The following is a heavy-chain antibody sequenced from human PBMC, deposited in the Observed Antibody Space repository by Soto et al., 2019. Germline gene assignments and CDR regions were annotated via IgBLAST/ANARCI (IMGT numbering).Heavy chain of an antibody. CDR1: GGSFSGYY. Sequence: PSETLSLTCAVYGGSFSGYYWSWIRQPPGKGLEWIGEINHSGSTNYNPSLKSRVTISVDTSKNQFSLKLSSVTAADTAVYYCARGGAVLRFLEWFYYYGMDVWGQGTTVTVSS. D-gene: IGHD3-3*01. J-gene: IGHJ6*02. CDR3: ARGGAVLRFLEWFYYYGMDV. V-gene: IGHV4-34*01. CDR2: INHSGST.